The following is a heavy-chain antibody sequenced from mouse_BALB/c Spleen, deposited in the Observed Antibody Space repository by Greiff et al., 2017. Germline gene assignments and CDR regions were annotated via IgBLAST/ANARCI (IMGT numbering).Heavy chain of an antibody. Sequence: VQLQQSGAELVRPGSSVKISCKASGYAFSSYWMNWVKQRPGQGLEWIEQIYPGDGDTNYNGKFKGKATLTADKSSSTAYMQLSSLTSEDSAVYFCARDYYGSSYYFDYWGQGTTLTVSS. J-gene: IGHJ2*01. CDR1: GYAFSSYW. CDR2: IYPGDGDT. CDR3: ARDYYGSSYYFDY. D-gene: IGHD1-1*01. V-gene: IGHV1-80*01.